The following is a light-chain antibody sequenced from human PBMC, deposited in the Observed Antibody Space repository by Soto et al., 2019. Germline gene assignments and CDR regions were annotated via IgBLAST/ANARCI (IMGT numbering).Light chain of an antibody. Sequence: DVQMTQSPSTLSASVGDRVTIACRASQSISSWLAWYQQKPGKAPKLLIYKASTLESGVPSNFSGSGSGTEFTLTSSSLQPEDFATYYCQQYNSYPWTFGQGTRGDVK. V-gene: IGKV1-5*03. CDR2: KAS. J-gene: IGKJ1*01. CDR1: QSISSW. CDR3: QQYNSYPWT.